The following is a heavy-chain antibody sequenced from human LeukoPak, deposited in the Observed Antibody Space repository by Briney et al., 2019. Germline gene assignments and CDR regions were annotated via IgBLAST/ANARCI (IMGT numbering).Heavy chain of an antibody. D-gene: IGHD6-13*01. J-gene: IGHJ3*02. CDR1: GYTFTSYG. V-gene: IGHV1-18*01. CDR3: ARAESAWVAFDI. CDR2: ISAYNGNT. Sequence: ASVTVSFKASGYTFTSYGISWVRQAPGQGLEWMGWISAYNGNTNYAQKLQGRVTMTTDTSTSTAYMELRSLRSDDTAVYYCARAESAWVAFDIWGQGTMVTVSS.